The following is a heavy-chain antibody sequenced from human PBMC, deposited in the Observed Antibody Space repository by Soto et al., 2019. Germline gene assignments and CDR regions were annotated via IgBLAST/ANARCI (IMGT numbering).Heavy chain of an antibody. V-gene: IGHV4-59*08. Sequence: QVQLQESGPGLVKPSETLSLTCTVSGGSISSYYWSWIRQPPGKGLEWIGYIYYSGSTNYNPSLKSRDTISVDTSKNQFSLKLSSVTAGDTAVYYCARRWGAAVDYWGQGTLVTVSS. CDR2: IYYSGST. CDR1: GGSISSYY. CDR3: ARRWGAAVDY. J-gene: IGHJ4*02. D-gene: IGHD1-26*01.